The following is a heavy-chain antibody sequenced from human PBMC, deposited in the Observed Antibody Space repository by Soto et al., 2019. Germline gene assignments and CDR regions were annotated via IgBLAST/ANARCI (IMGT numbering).Heavy chain of an antibody. CDR2: IGTAGDT. CDR3: AKDRGGCSSTSCPPRLFDY. D-gene: IGHD2-2*01. J-gene: IGHJ4*02. V-gene: IGHV3-13*04. Sequence: GGSLRLSCAASGFTFSSYDMQWVRQATGKGLEWVSAIGTAGDTYYPGSVKGRFTISRDNSKNTLYLQMNSLRAEDTAVYYCAKDRGGCSSTSCPPRLFDYWGQGTLVTVSS. CDR1: GFTFSSYD.